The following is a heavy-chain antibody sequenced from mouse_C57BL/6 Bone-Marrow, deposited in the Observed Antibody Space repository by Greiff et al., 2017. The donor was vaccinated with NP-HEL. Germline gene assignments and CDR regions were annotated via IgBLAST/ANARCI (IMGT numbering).Heavy chain of an antibody. D-gene: IGHD2-1*01. Sequence: VQLVESGPGLVAPSQSLSITCTVSGFSLTSYGVDWVRQPPGTGLEWLGVIWGGGSTNYNSALMSRLSISKDNSKSQVFLKMNSLQTDDTAMYYCAKHARYGNYPYWYFDVWGTGTTVTVSS. J-gene: IGHJ1*03. CDR3: AKHARYGNYPYWYFDV. CDR1: GFSLTSYG. V-gene: IGHV2-9*01. CDR2: IWGGGST.